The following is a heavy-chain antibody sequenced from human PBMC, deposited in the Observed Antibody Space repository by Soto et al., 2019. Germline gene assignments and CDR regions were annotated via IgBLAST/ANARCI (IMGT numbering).Heavy chain of an antibody. Sequence: SVKVSCKASGGTFSSYAISWLRQAPGQGLEWMGGIIPIFGTANYAQKFQGRVTITADESTSTAYMELSSLRSEDTAVYYCARLLVGFLELPSYGMDVWGQGTTVTVSS. J-gene: IGHJ6*02. D-gene: IGHD1-7*01. CDR2: IIPIFGTA. CDR3: ARLLVGFLELPSYGMDV. V-gene: IGHV1-69*13. CDR1: GGTFSSYA.